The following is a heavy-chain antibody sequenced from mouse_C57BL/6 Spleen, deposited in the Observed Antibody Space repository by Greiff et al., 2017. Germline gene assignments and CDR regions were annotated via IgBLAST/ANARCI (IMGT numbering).Heavy chain of an antibody. V-gene: IGHV1-82*01. CDR1: GYAFSSSW. D-gene: IGHD2-4*01. CDR2: IYPGDGDT. J-gene: IGHJ3*01. CDR3: ARSDYDYSWFAY. Sequence: VQLVESGPELVKPGASVKISCKASGYAFSSSWMNWVKQRPGKGLEWIGRIYPGDGDTNYNGKFKGKATLTADKSSSTAYMQLSSLTSEDSAVYFCARSDYDYSWFAYWGQGTLVTVSA.